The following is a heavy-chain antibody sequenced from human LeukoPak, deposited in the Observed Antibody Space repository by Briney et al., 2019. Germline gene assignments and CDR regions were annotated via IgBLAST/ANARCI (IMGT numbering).Heavy chain of an antibody. CDR1: GYTFTSYG. J-gene: IGHJ5*02. V-gene: IGHV1-18*01. Sequence: ASVKVSCKASGYTFTSYGISWVRQAPGQGLEWMGWISACNGNTNYAQKLQGRVTMTTDTSTSTAYMELRSLRSDDTAVYYCARDKAAAGSWGWGDHWFDPWGQGTLVTVSS. D-gene: IGHD6-13*01. CDR3: ARDKAAAGSWGWGDHWFDP. CDR2: ISACNGNT.